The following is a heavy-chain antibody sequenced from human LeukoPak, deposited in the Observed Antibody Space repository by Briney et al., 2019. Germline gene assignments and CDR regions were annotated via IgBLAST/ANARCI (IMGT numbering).Heavy chain of an antibody. CDR2: IKQDGSEK. Sequence: PGGSLRLSCAAPGFTFSSFWMTWVRQAPGKGLEWVANIKQDGSEKYYVDSVKGRFTISRDNAKNSLSLQMNSVRAEDTGVYYCARAHYYGSGSLSYFDYWGQGTLVTVSS. J-gene: IGHJ4*02. D-gene: IGHD3-10*01. CDR1: GFTFSSFW. V-gene: IGHV3-7*01. CDR3: ARAHYYGSGSLSYFDY.